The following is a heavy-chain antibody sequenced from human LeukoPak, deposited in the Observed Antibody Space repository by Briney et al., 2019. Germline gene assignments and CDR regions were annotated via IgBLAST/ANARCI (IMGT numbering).Heavy chain of an antibody. CDR3: ASPLRGWYCSSTSCSPMDV. Sequence: SETLSLTCTVSGGSTSSSSYYWGWIRQPPGKGLEWIGSIYYSGSTYYNPSLKSRVTISVDTSKNQFSLKLSSVTAADTAVYYCASPLRGWYCSSTSCSPMDVWGKGTTVTVSS. J-gene: IGHJ6*04. V-gene: IGHV4-39*01. D-gene: IGHD2-2*01. CDR2: IYYSGST. CDR1: GGSTSSSSYY.